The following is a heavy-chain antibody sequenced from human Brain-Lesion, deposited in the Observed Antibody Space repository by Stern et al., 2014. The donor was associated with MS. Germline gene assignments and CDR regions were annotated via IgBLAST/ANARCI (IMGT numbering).Heavy chain of an antibody. D-gene: IGHD2-15*01. CDR1: GGSVSSTSYA. J-gene: IGHJ5*02. CDR2: IYYSGNT. V-gene: IGHV4-39*02. Sequence: VQLEESGPGLVKPSETLSLTCTVAGGSVSSTSYAWAWIRQPPGKGLEWIGTIYYSGNTYYSPSLKSRLTLSLDTPKNHFSLQLRSVTAADTAVYYCAGEEDIRYCSGGSCTVNWFDPWGQGTLVTVSS. CDR3: AGEEDIRYCSGGSCTVNWFDP.